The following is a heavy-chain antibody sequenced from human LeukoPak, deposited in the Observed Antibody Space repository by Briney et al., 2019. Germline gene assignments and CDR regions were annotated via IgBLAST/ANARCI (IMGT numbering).Heavy chain of an antibody. CDR3: VKGRCSGSSCYGGDY. Sequence: AGSRRLSCSASGFTFSSYAMNWVRQAPGKGLEYVSAITSNGGSTYYADSGKGRFTISRDNSKNTLYLQMSSLRAEDTAVYYCVKGRCSGSSCYGGDYWGQGTLVTVSS. D-gene: IGHD2-2*01. V-gene: IGHV3-64D*06. CDR1: GFTFSSYA. J-gene: IGHJ4*02. CDR2: ITSNGGST.